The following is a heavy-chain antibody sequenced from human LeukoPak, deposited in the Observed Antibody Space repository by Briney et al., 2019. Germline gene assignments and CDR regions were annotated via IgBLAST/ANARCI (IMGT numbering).Heavy chain of an antibody. Sequence: ASVKVSCKAAGYTFTSYGISWVRQSPRRGREWMGWISAENGNTNYAQKLQGRVTMTTDTSTSTAYMELRSLRSDDTAVYYCAKDYPYYYGSGSYPGDAFDIWGQGTMVTVSS. J-gene: IGHJ3*02. D-gene: IGHD3-10*01. V-gene: IGHV1-18*01. CDR3: AKDYPYYYGSGSYPGDAFDI. CDR1: GYTFTSYG. CDR2: ISAENGNT.